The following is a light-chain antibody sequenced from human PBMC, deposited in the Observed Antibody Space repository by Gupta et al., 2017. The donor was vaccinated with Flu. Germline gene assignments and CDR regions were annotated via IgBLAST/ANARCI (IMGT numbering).Light chain of an antibody. CDR2: EDN. V-gene: IGLV6-57*01. J-gene: IGLJ3*02. Sequence: FLLPQPHSVSESPGPTVTISCTRSSGSIASNYVQWYQQRPGSSPTTVIYEDNQRPSGVPDRFSGSIDSSSNAAALTISGLKTEDEDDYYWQSDDSSINVFGGGTKLTVL. CDR1: SGSIASNY. CDR3: QSDDSSINV.